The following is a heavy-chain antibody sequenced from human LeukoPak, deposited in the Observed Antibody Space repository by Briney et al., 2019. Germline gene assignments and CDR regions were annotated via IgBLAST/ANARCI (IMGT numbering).Heavy chain of an antibody. CDR2: IKQDGSEK. CDR1: GFTFSSYA. Sequence: GGSLRLSCAASGFTFSSYAMHWVRQAPGKGLQWVAKIKQDGSEKYYVDSVKGRFTISRDNAENSLYLQMNSLRVEDTAVYYCAARSSGNPYFWGQGTLVTVSS. CDR3: AARSSGNPYF. D-gene: IGHD1-26*01. V-gene: IGHV3-7*03. J-gene: IGHJ4*02.